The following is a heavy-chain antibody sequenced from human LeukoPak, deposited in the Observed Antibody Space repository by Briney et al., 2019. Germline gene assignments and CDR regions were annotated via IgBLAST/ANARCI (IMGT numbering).Heavy chain of an antibody. D-gene: IGHD6-19*01. CDR1: GGSISSSNW. Sequence: SETLSLTCAVSGGSISSSNWWSWVRQPPGKGLGWIGEIYHSGSTNYNPSLKSRVTISVDKSKNQFSLKLSSVTAADTAVYYCARSPNSSGWYGNWFDPWGQGTLVTVSS. CDR3: ARSPNSSGWYGNWFDP. CDR2: IYHSGST. J-gene: IGHJ5*02. V-gene: IGHV4-4*02.